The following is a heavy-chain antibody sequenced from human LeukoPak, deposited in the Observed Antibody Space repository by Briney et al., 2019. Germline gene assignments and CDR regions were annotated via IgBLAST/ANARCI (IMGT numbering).Heavy chain of an antibody. V-gene: IGHV3-23*01. D-gene: IGHD6-13*01. Sequence: PGGSLRLSCPVSGFIYNTYAMTWVRQAPGKGLEWVSSIDNSGDYTYYADSVKGRFTISRDNSRNTLYLQMSSLRVEDTALYYCGKQFSSSWQFDPRGQGTLVTVSS. J-gene: IGHJ5*02. CDR2: IDNSGDYT. CDR3: GKQFSSSWQFDP. CDR1: GFIYNTYA.